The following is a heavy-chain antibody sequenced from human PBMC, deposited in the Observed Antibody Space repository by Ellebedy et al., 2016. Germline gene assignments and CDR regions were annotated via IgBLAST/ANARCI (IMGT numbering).Heavy chain of an antibody. CDR3: SRIRTSFFDMDV. V-gene: IGHV4-4*02. J-gene: IGHJ6*03. Sequence: SETLSLTCAVAGGSISSSNWWSWVRQPPGKGLEWIGEIYHSGSTNYNPSLKSRVTISVDKSKNQFSLKLSSVTAADTAVYYCSRIRTSFFDMDVWGKGTTVTVSS. CDR2: IYHSGST. D-gene: IGHD2-2*01. CDR1: GGSISSSNW.